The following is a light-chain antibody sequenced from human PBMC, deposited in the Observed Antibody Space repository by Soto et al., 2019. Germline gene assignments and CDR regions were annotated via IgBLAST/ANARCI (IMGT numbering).Light chain of an antibody. CDR2: KAS. V-gene: IGKV1-5*03. J-gene: IGKJ4*01. Sequence: DIQMTQSPSTLSASVRDRVTITCRASQTISSWLAWFQQRPGRAPKFLIYKASSLKNGVPLRFSGSGSGTQFTLTISSLEPEDFAVYYCQQRSNSFGGGTKVDI. CDR3: QQRSNS. CDR1: QTISSW.